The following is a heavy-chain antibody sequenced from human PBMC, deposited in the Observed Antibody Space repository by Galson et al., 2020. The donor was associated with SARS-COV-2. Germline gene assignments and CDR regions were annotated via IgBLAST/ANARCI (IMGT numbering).Heavy chain of an antibody. CDR2: IHPQSGGT. J-gene: IGHJ4*02. Sequence: ASVKVSCKASGYTFNDYYMHWVRQAPGQGLEWMGWIHPQSGGTHFAQNFQGRVTMTRDTSISTGYMELSRLRSDDTAIYYCARGRLVDCGGDRDRLDDYWGQGTLVTVSS. D-gene: IGHD2-21*02. CDR1: GYTFNDYY. CDR3: ARGRLVDCGGDRDRLDDY. V-gene: IGHV1-2*02.